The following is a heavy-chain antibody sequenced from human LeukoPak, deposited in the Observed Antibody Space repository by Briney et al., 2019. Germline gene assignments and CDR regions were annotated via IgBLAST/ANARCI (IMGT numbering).Heavy chain of an antibody. V-gene: IGHV3-66*01. Sequence: PGGSLRLSCVASGFIVSTNYMSWVRQAPGKGLEWVAVIFRGDGTYHADSVKGGFTISRDASKNTVYLHMNSLTAEDTAIYYCVKEVPVSTIYDWGQGVLVTVSS. D-gene: IGHD1-1*01. CDR3: VKEVPVSTIYD. CDR1: GFIVSTNY. CDR2: IFRGDGT. J-gene: IGHJ4*02.